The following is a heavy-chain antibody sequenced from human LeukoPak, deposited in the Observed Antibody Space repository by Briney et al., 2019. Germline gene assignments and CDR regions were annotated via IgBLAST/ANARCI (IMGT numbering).Heavy chain of an antibody. J-gene: IGHJ4*02. CDR2: IKQDGSEK. Sequence: GGSLRLSCAASGFTFSSYWMSWVRQAPGKGLEWVANIKQDGSEKYYVDSVKGRFTISRDNAKNSLYLQMNSLRAEDTAVYYCARVGYSSGWSQAPFDYWGQGTLVTVSS. V-gene: IGHV3-7*01. CDR3: ARVGYSSGWSQAPFDY. D-gene: IGHD6-19*01. CDR1: GFTFSSYW.